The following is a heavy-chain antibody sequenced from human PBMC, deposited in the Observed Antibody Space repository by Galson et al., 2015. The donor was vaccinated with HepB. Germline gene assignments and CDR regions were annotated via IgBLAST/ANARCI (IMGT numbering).Heavy chain of an antibody. CDR1: GYTFSSYA. Sequence: SCKASGYTFSSYAMHWVRQAPGKGLEWVAVISYDGSNKYYADSVKGRFTISRDNSKNTLYLQMNSLRAEDTAVYYCARDMHDAFDIWGQGTMVTVSS. V-gene: IGHV3-30-3*01. D-gene: IGHD2-2*01. J-gene: IGHJ3*02. CDR3: ARDMHDAFDI. CDR2: ISYDGSNK.